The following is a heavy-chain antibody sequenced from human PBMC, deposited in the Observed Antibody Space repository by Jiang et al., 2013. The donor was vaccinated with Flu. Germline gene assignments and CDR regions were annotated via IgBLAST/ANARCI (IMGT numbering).Heavy chain of an antibody. CDR2: IIPIFGTA. J-gene: IGHJ3*02. Sequence: SGAEVKKPGSSVKVSCKASGGTFSSYAISWVRQAPGQGLEWMGGIIPIFGTANYAQKFQGRVTITADESTSTAYMELSSLRSEDTAVYYCARVRLEDYYDSSGYSDAFDIWGQGTMVTVSS. CDR1: GGTFSSYA. V-gene: IGHV1-69*01. CDR3: ARVRLEDYYDSSGYSDAFDI. D-gene: IGHD3-22*01.